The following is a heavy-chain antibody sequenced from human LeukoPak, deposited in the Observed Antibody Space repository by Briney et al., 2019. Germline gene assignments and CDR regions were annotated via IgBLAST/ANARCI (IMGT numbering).Heavy chain of an antibody. CDR2: IYYSGST. J-gene: IGHJ4*02. CDR1: GGSISSGDYY. Sequence: PSETLSLTCTVSGGSISSGDYYWSWIRQPPGKGLGGMGNIYYSGSTYYNPSLKSRLTISVDTSKNQFSLKLSSVTAADTAVYYCARELYDYVWGSYRFDYWGQGTLVTVSS. CDR3: ARELYDYVWGSYRFDY. D-gene: IGHD3-16*02. V-gene: IGHV4-30-4*08.